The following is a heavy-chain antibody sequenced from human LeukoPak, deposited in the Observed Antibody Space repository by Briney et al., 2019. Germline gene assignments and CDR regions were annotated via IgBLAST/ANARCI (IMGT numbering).Heavy chain of an antibody. V-gene: IGHV3-33*01. Sequence: PGGSLRLSCAASGFSFNTFGMRWVRQAPGKGLEWVAVIGHDGTYQLYADSVKGRFSVSRDNSQNTLYLQMISLSVEDTATYYCARDKSIGRYFDYWGQGALVAVSS. CDR3: ARDKSIGRYFDY. CDR1: GFSFNTFG. D-gene: IGHD6-6*01. CDR2: IGHDGTYQ. J-gene: IGHJ4*02.